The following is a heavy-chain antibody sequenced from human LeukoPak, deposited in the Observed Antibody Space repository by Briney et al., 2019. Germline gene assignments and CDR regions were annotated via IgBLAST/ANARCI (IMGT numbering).Heavy chain of an antibody. D-gene: IGHD2-2*01. Sequence: ETLSLTCTVSGGSITGSNYYWAWIRQTPGKGLEWIGNVLHSGGTYYNPSLKSRVTISVDTSKNQFSLSLSSVTAADTAVYYCARDGRGYCDSSGCSTYNWFDPWGQGTLVTVSS. CDR2: VLHSGGT. J-gene: IGHJ5*02. V-gene: IGHV4-39*07. CDR3: ARDGRGYCDSSGCSTYNWFDP. CDR1: GGSITGSNYY.